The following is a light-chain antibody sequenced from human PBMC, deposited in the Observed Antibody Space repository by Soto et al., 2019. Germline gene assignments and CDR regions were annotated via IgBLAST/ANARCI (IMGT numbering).Light chain of an antibody. V-gene: IGKV1-6*01. CDR1: QGIGDE. CDR3: LQDYDFPWT. Sequence: IQMTQSPSSLSASVGDRVTITCRASQGIGDELGWYQQKPGKAPKLLIYGASTLQSGVPSRFSGRGSGTDFTLTISSLQPEDFATYYCLQDYDFPWTFGQGTKVDIK. J-gene: IGKJ1*01. CDR2: GAS.